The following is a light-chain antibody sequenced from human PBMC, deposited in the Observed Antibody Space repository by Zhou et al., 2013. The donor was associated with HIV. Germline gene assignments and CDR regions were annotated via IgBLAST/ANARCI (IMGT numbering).Light chain of an antibody. CDR1: QGIGND. Sequence: DIQMTQSPSSLSASVGDRVTITCRASQGIGNDLGWYQQKPGKAPKRLISAASSFQSGVPSRFSGSGSGTEFTLTISSLQPEDFATYYCQQYYSTPQTFGQGTKVEIK. V-gene: IGKV1-17*01. CDR2: AAS. CDR3: QQYYSTPQT. J-gene: IGKJ1*01.